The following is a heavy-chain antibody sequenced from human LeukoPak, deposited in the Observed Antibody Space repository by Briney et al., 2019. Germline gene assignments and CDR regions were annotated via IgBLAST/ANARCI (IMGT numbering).Heavy chain of an antibody. V-gene: IGHV1-18*01. CDR3: VRHYYDYVAFDI. D-gene: IGHD3-22*01. J-gene: IGHJ3*02. CDR2: ISAYNGNT. Sequence: VASVKVSCKASGYTFTSYGISWVRQAPGQGLEWMGWISAYNGNTNYAQKLQGRVTMTTDTSTNTAYMELSSLRSEDTAVYYCVRHYYDYVAFDIWGQGTMVTVSS. CDR1: GYTFTSYG.